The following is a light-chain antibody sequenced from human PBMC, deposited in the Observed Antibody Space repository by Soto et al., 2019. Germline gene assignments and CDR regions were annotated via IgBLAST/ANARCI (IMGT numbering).Light chain of an antibody. CDR1: QSISDC. J-gene: IGKJ5*01. V-gene: IGKV1-5*01. CDR2: DAS. CDR3: QQAASFPIS. Sequence: DIQMTPSPSTLSASVVDRVTITCRASQSISDCLAWYQQKPGKAPKLLIYDASGLESGVPSRFSGSGSGTEFTLTISSLQPDDFATYYCQQAASFPISFGQGTRLEIK.